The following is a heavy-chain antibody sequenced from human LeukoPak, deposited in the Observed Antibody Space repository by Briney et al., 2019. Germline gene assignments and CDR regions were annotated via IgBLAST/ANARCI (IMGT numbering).Heavy chain of an antibody. D-gene: IGHD6-6*01. Sequence: PGGSLRLSCAASGFTFSSYAMGWVGQAPGKGLEWVSTISGSGGSTYYADSVKGRFTISRDNSKNTLYLQMNSLRAEDTAVYYCAKDHIAAFYGMDVWGQGTTVTVSS. V-gene: IGHV3-23*01. CDR2: ISGSGGST. CDR3: AKDHIAAFYGMDV. CDR1: GFTFSSYA. J-gene: IGHJ6*02.